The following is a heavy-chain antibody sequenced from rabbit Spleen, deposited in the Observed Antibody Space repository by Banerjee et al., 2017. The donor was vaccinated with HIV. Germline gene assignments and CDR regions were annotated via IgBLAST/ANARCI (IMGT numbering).Heavy chain of an antibody. V-gene: IGHV1S45*01. D-gene: IGHD8-1*01. J-gene: IGHJ6*01. CDR2: IATGSSGFT. Sequence: QEQLKESGGGLVQPEGSLTLTCTASGFSFSSNYYMCWVRQAPGKGLEWIACIATGSSGFTYYASWAKGRFTCSKASSTTVTLQMTSLTAADTATYFCARDTGTSFSTYGMDLWGQGTLVTVS. CDR1: GFSFSSNYY. CDR3: ARDTGTSFSTYGMDL.